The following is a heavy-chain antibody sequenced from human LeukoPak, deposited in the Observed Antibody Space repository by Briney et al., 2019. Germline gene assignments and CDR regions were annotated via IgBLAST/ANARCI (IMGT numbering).Heavy chain of an antibody. J-gene: IGHJ4*02. CDR1: EFTFSSYG. D-gene: IGHD3-10*01. CDR2: IWYDGSNK. V-gene: IGHV3-33*06. CDR3: AKDKYYYGSGTYYPDLTFDY. Sequence: GGSLRLSCAASEFTFSSYGMQWVRQAPGKGLEWVAVIWYDGSNKYYADSVKGRFTISRDNSKNTLYLQMNSLRAEDTAVYYCAKDKYYYGSGTYYPDLTFDYWGQGTLVTGSS.